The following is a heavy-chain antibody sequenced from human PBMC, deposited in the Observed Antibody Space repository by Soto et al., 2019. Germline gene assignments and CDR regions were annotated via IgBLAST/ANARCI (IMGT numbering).Heavy chain of an antibody. CDR1: GYTFTSYG. CDR2: ISAYNGNT. V-gene: IGHV1-18*04. Sequence: ASVKVSCKASGYTFTSYGISWVRQAPGQGLEWKGWISAYNGNTNYAQKLQGRVTMTTDTSTSTAYIELRSLKSDDTAVYYRARDRPPAIWFGELPYGMDVWGQGTTVTVSS. CDR3: ARDRPPAIWFGELPYGMDV. D-gene: IGHD3-10*01. J-gene: IGHJ6*02.